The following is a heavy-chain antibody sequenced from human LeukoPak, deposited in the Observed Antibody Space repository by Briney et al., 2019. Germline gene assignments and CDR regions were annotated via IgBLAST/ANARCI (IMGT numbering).Heavy chain of an antibody. J-gene: IGHJ4*02. CDR3: ARAVAAVSLDS. Sequence: SETLSLTCTVSGASFSSGSNYWSWLRQAPGTGLEWIGYFCCSGSTNYNPSLKSRVTISVDTSKNQFSLKVSSVTAADTAVYYCARAVAAVSLDSWGQGTLVTVSS. CDR1: GASFSSGSNY. CDR2: FCCSGST. D-gene: IGHD4-23*01. V-gene: IGHV4-61*01.